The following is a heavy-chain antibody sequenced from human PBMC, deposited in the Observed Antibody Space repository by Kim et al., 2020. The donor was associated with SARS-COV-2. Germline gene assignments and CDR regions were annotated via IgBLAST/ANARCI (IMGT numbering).Heavy chain of an antibody. CDR2: ISSSSSTI. J-gene: IGHJ4*02. Sequence: GGSLRLSCAASGFTFSSYSMNWVRQAPGKGLEWVSYISSSSSTIYYADSVKGRFTISRDNAKNSLYLQMNSLRDEDTAVYYCARDYYDSSGYYLRFDYWGQGTLVTVSS. V-gene: IGHV3-48*02. CDR3: ARDYYDSSGYYLRFDY. D-gene: IGHD3-22*01. CDR1: GFTFSSYS.